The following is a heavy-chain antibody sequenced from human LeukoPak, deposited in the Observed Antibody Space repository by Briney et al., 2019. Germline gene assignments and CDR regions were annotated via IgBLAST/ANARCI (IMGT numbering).Heavy chain of an antibody. D-gene: IGHD6-19*01. CDR1: GGSISSYY. J-gene: IGHJ4*02. V-gene: IGHV4-34*01. CDR3: ARGVAVAGTLDY. CDR2: INHSGST. Sequence: PSETLSLTCTVSGGSISSYYWSWIRQPPGKGLEWIGEINHSGSTNYNPSLKSRVTISVDTSKNQFSLKLSSVTAADTAVYYCARGVAVAGTLDYWGQGTLVTVSS.